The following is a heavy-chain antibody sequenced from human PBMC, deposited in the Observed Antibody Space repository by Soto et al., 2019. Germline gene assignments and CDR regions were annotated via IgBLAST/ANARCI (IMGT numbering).Heavy chain of an antibody. V-gene: IGHV4-4*07. CDR2: ISTTGGT. CDR3: AKGAGPPWFDP. CDR1: GGSTRTYH. Sequence: SETLSLTCSVSGGSTRTYHWSWIRQPAGKGLEWIGRISTTGGTNYSPSLQSRVTMSLDTSKNQFSLELTSVTAADTAVYYCAKGAGPPWFDPWGQGTLVTV. J-gene: IGHJ5*02.